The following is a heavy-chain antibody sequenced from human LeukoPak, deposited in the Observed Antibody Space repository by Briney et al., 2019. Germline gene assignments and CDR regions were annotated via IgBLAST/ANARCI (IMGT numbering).Heavy chain of an antibody. J-gene: IGHJ4*02. CDR2: ISGSGDNT. CDR1: GFTFSSYA. D-gene: IGHD2-8*01. Sequence: PGGSLRLSCAASGFTFSSYALSWVRQAPGKGLGWVSAISGSGDNTYHADSVKGRFTISRDNSKNTLYLQMNSLRADDTAVYYCAKDPFNGFDSWGQGTLVTVSP. CDR3: AKDPFNGFDS. V-gene: IGHV3-23*01.